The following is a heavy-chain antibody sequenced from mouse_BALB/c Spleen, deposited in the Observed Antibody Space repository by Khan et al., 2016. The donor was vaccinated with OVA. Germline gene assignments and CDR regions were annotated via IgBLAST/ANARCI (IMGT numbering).Heavy chain of an antibody. J-gene: IGHJ3*01. V-gene: IGHV5-4*02. D-gene: IGHD2-13*01. CDR2: ISDGGSYT. CDR1: GFTFSDYY. Sequence: EVELVESGGGLVKPGGSLKLSCAASGFTFSDYYMYWVRQTPEKRLEWVATISDGGSYTYYPDSVKGQFTISRDDAKNILYLQMSSLKSEDTAMXYCARGYFGDPFAYWGQGTLVTVSA. CDR3: ARGYFGDPFAY.